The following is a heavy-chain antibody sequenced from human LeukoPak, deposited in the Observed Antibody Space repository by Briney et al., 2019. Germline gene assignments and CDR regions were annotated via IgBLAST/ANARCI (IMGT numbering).Heavy chain of an antibody. J-gene: IGHJ4*02. CDR1: GFTFSSYS. CDR3: ARGVTTVPNS. Sequence: PGGSLRLSCAASGFTFSSYSMNWVRQAPGKGLEWVSSISSSSSYIYYADSVKGRFAISRDNAKNSLYLQMNSLRAEDTAVYYCARGVTTVPNSWGQGTLVTVSS. V-gene: IGHV3-21*01. CDR2: ISSSSSYI. D-gene: IGHD4-11*01.